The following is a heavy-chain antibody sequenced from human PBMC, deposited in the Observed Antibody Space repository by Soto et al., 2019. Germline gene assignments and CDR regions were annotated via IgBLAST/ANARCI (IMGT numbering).Heavy chain of an antibody. CDR2: IIPVFGTA. CDR1: GGVFRNYA. D-gene: IGHD1-26*01. V-gene: IGHV1-69*01. CDR3: ARDRWGSYSFAS. Sequence: QVQLVQSGAEVKKPGSSVKVSCKASGGVFRNYAINWVRQAPGQGLEWMGGIIPVFGTADYPQKFQGRVTITADESTTTAYMELTSLKTEDTAVYFCARDRWGSYSFASWGQGTLVNVAS. J-gene: IGHJ5*02.